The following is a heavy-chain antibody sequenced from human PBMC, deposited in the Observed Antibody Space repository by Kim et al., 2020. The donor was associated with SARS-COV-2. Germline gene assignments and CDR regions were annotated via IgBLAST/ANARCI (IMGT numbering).Heavy chain of an antibody. V-gene: IGHV3-48*02. D-gene: IGHD3-16*01. CDR2: ITKSGTTI. CDR1: GFPFSAYD. Sequence: GGSLRLSCATSGFPFSAYDMNWVRQAPGKGLEWLSFITKSGTTIYYADSVKGRFTTSRDNAKNSLHLQMNSLKDEDTAVYHCVRDRMGGAFDIWDQGTL. J-gene: IGHJ3*02. CDR3: VRDRMGGAFDI.